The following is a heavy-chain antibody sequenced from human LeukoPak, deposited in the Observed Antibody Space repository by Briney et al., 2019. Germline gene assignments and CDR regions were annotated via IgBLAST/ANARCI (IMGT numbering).Heavy chain of an antibody. D-gene: IGHD5-18*01. Sequence: GGSLRLSCAASGFTFSSYEMNWVRQAPGKGLEWVAFISYDGSNKYHADSEKGRFTISRDNSKNTVYLQMNSLRAEDTAVYFCAKEYGYDYNYFYSMDVWGKGTTVTISS. CDR1: GFTFSSYE. V-gene: IGHV3-30*04. CDR2: ISYDGSNK. J-gene: IGHJ6*03. CDR3: AKEYGYDYNYFYSMDV.